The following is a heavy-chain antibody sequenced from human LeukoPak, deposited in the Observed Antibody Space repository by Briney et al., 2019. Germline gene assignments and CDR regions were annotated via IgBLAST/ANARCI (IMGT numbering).Heavy chain of an antibody. CDR2: ISSDGSSA. V-gene: IGHV3-74*01. CDR1: GFTFSTQW. Sequence: GGCLRHSCPASGFTFSTQWMHWVRQAPGKGLVWLSRISSDGSSANYADSVKGRFTISRDNAKNTLYLQMNSLRAEDTAVYYCAREYGEGRYYFDYWGQGNLVTVSS. J-gene: IGHJ4*02. D-gene: IGHD4-17*01. CDR3: AREYGEGRYYFDY.